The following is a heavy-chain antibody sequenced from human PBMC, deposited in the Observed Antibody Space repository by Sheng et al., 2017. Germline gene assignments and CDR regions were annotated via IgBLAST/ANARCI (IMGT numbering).Heavy chain of an antibody. CDR2: ISSRSSYI. CDR3: SRDQDFSYKAGFDL. V-gene: IGHV3-21*01. D-gene: IGHD6-13*01. CDR1: GFTFNTYT. Sequence: EVQLVESGGGLVKPGGSLRLSCAASGFTFNTYTMNWVRQAPGKGLEWVSSISSRSSYIYYADSLKGRFTISRDNAKNSLYLQMNSLRAEDTAVYYCSRDQDFSYKAGFDLWGQG. J-gene: IGHJ3*01.